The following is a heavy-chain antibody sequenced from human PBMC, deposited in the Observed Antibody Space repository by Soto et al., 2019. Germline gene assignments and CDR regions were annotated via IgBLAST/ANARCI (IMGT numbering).Heavy chain of an antibody. CDR1: GFTFTSSA. CDR3: AADLSRPRGGVAAIVWVPPFFDI. Sequence: SVKVSCKASGFTFTSSAVQWVRQARGQRLERIGWIVVGSGNTNYAQKFQERVTITRDMSTSTAYMELSSLRSEDTAVYYCAADLSRPRGGVAAIVWVPPFFDIWGQGTMANVSS. D-gene: IGHD5-18*01. V-gene: IGHV1-58*01. J-gene: IGHJ3*02. CDR2: IVVGSGNT.